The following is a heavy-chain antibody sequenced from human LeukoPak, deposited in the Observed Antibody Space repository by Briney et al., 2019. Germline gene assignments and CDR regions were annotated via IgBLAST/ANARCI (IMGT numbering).Heavy chain of an antibody. D-gene: IGHD2-15*01. CDR1: GGSISSGSYY. Sequence: SETLSLTCTVSGGSISSGSYYWSWIRQPAGKGLEWIGRIYTSGSTNYNPSLKSRVTISVDTSKNQFSLKLSPVTAADTAVYYCARAPLMGYCSGGSCSSPNWFDPWGQGTLVTVSS. V-gene: IGHV4-61*02. J-gene: IGHJ5*02. CDR3: ARAPLMGYCSGGSCSSPNWFDP. CDR2: IYTSGST.